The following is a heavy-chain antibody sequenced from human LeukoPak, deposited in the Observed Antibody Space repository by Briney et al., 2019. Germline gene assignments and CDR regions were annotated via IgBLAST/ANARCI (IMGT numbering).Heavy chain of an antibody. CDR2: INHNGNVN. CDR1: GFTFSSYW. J-gene: IGHJ4*02. V-gene: IGHV3-7*03. CDR3: AKTRPLDSSSWSHGDY. D-gene: IGHD6-13*01. Sequence: QPGGSLRLSCAASGFTFSSYWMNWARQAPGKGLEWVASINHNGNVNYYVDSVKGRFTISRDNAKNTLYLQMNSLRAEDTAVYYCAKTRPLDSSSWSHGDYWGQGTLVTVSS.